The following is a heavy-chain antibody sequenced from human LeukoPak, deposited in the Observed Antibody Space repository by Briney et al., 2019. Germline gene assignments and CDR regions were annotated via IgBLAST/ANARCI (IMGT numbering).Heavy chain of an antibody. CDR3: ARHLGAAAGPGGLDY. CDR1: GYSFTSYW. D-gene: IGHD6-13*01. CDR2: IYPGDSDT. J-gene: IGHJ4*02. Sequence: GESLKISCKGSGYSFTSYWIGWVRQMPGKGLEWMGIIYPGDSDTRYSPSFQGQVTISADKSISAAYLQWSSLKASDTAMYYCARHLGAAAGPGGLDYWGQGTLVTVSS. V-gene: IGHV5-51*01.